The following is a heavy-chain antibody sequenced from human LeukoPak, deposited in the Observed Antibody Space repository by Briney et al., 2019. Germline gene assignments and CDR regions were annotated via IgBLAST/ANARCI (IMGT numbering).Heavy chain of an antibody. D-gene: IGHD6-13*01. CDR2: ISGDGGST. V-gene: IGHV3-43*02. CDR1: GFTFDDYA. CDR3: AKDMEDSSSWGGGYFDY. J-gene: IGHJ4*02. Sequence: GGSLRLSCAASGFTFDDYAMHWVRQAPGKGLEWVSLISGDGGSTYYADSVKGRFTISRDNSKNSLYLQMNSLRTEDTALYYCAKDMEDSSSWGGGYFDYWGQGTLVTVSS.